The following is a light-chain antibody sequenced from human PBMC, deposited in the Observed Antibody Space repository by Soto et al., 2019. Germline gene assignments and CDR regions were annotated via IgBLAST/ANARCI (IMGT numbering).Light chain of an antibody. CDR1: QSVGNNY. V-gene: IGKV3-20*01. CDR3: QQYATSPQP. Sequence: EIVLTQSPGTLSLSPGERATLSCRSSQSVGNNYLAWFQQKPGQAPRLLIYNTSNRAAGIPNRFSGSGSGTDFTLTISRLEPEDFVVYYCQQYATSPQPFGQGTNVEIK. J-gene: IGKJ2*01. CDR2: NTS.